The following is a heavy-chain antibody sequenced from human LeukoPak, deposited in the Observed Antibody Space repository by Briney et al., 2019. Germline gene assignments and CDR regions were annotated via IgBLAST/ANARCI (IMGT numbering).Heavy chain of an antibody. Sequence: TPSETLSLTCAVSGYSISSGYYWGWIRQPPGKGLEWIGSIYHSGSTYYNPSLKSRVTISVDTSKNQFSLKLSSVTAADTAVYYCARHGRKYSSSSYYYMDVWGKGTTVTVSS. D-gene: IGHD6-6*01. J-gene: IGHJ6*03. CDR3: ARHGRKYSSSSYYYMDV. CDR2: IYHSGST. CDR1: GYSISSGYY. V-gene: IGHV4-38-2*01.